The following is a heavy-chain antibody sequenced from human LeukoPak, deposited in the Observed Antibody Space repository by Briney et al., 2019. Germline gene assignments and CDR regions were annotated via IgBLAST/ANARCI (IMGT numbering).Heavy chain of an antibody. D-gene: IGHD3-10*01. V-gene: IGHV3-21*01. Sequence: PGGSLRLSCAASGFTFSRNSMNWVRQAPGKGLEWVSSIGSSSSSYIYYGDSVKGRFTISRDNAKNSLYLQMNNLRAEDTAVYYCARGLYGEDAFDIWGQGTMVTVSS. J-gene: IGHJ3*02. CDR1: GFTFSRNS. CDR2: IGSSSSSYI. CDR3: ARGLYGEDAFDI.